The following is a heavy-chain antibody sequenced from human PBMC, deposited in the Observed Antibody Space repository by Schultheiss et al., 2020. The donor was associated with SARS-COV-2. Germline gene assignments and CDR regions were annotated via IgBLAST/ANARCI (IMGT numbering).Heavy chain of an antibody. D-gene: IGHD2-15*01. V-gene: IGHV3-7*03. CDR2: IKQDGSEK. J-gene: IGHJ3*02. Sequence: GGSLRLSCAASGFTVSSNYMSWVRQAPGKGLEWVANIKQDGSEKYYVDSVKGRFTISRDNAKNSLYLQMNSLRAEDTAVYYCATGLGYCSGGSCLAFDIWGQGTMVTVSS. CDR1: GFTVSSNY. CDR3: ATGLGYCSGGSCLAFDI.